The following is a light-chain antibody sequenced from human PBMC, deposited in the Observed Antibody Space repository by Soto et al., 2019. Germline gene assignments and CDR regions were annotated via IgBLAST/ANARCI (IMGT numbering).Light chain of an antibody. Sequence: EIVLTQSPGTLSLSPGERATLSCRASQSVSSSQLAWYQQRPGQAPRLLVYGASTRATGIADRFSGSGSGTDFTLTISRLEPEDFAVYYCQQYGTSEIIFGQGTRLEIK. J-gene: IGKJ5*01. CDR2: GAS. CDR3: QQYGTSEII. V-gene: IGKV3-20*01. CDR1: QSVSSSQ.